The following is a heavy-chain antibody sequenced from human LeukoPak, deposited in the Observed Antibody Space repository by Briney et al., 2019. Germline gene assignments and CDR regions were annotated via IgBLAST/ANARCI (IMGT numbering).Heavy chain of an antibody. D-gene: IGHD3-3*01. CDR1: GGSFNGYY. J-gene: IGHJ5*02. V-gene: IGHV4-34*01. CDR2: IPHSGSP. Sequence: PSETLSLTXAVYGGSFNGYYWRWIRQPPGKALEWIGDIPHSGSPNHNPYLPSRVNISVDHSKNQFSLKLSSVTAADTAVYYCARNMNLGWLLRRRSWFDPWGQGTLVTVSS. CDR3: ARNMNLGWLLRRRSWFDP.